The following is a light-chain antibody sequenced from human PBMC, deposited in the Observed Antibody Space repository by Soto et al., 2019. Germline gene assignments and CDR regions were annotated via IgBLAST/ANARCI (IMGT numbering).Light chain of an antibody. V-gene: IGKV3-20*01. Sequence: EIVLTQSPATLSLAPGERATLSCRASQSVSSKLAWYQQKPGQAPRLLIYGASSRATGIPDRFSGSGSGTDFTLTISRLEPEDFAVYYCQQYGSSQGTFGQGTKVDIK. CDR1: QSVSSK. CDR3: QQYGSSQGT. J-gene: IGKJ1*01. CDR2: GAS.